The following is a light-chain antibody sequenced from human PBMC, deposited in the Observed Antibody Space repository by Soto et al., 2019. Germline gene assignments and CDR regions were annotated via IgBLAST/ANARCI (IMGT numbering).Light chain of an antibody. Sequence: EIVMTQSPATLSVSPGERATLSCRASQSLSSTLAWYQQKPGQAPRLLIYGASTRATGIPARFSGSGSGTEFTLTISRLQSEDFAVYYCQQYDNWLGTFGQGTKV. J-gene: IGKJ1*01. CDR3: QQYDNWLGT. V-gene: IGKV3-15*01. CDR1: QSLSST. CDR2: GAS.